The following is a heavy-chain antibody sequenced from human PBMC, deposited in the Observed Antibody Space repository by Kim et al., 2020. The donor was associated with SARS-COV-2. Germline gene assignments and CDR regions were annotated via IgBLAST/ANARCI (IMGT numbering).Heavy chain of an antibody. D-gene: IGHD3-9*01. J-gene: IGHJ2*01. CDR3: SRARAPTLRFFDWSQYWYFDL. CDR2: IYYSGST. Sequence: SETLSLTCTVSGGSISSGGYYWSWIRQHPGKGLEWIGYIYYSGSTYYNPSLKSRVTISVDTSKNQFSLKLSSVTSADTAVYYCSRARAPTLRFFDWSQYWYFDLWCRGTLVTGSS. V-gene: IGHV4-31*03. CDR1: GGSISSGGYY.